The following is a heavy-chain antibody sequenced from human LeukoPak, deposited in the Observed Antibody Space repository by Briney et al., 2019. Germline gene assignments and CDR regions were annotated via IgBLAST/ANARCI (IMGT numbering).Heavy chain of an antibody. CDR1: VGSFRVHY. V-gene: IGHV4-34*01. D-gene: IGHD5-18*01. CDR2: LNHSGST. J-gene: IGHJ6*04. CDR3: ARDSSYGYYYYGMDV. Sequence: SESVSLTCAVYVGSFRVHYWLWVRQPPGKALVWIGELNHSGSTNYNPSLKSRVTISVDTSKNQFSLKLSSVTAADTAVYYCARDSSYGYYYYGMDVWGKGTTVTVSS.